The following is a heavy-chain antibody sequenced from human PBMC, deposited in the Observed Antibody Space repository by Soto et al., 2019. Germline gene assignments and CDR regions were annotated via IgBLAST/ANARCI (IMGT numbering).Heavy chain of an antibody. CDR3: AKDWSGGAFDV. J-gene: IGHJ3*01. V-gene: IGHV3-23*01. D-gene: IGHD3-16*01. CDR2: ISGSGGST. CDR1: GFSFSVFA. Sequence: EVDLLESGGGLAQPGGSRRLSCAASGFSFSVFAMSWVRQAPGKGLEWVSRISGSGGSTYYADSVKGRFTISRDNSKNMLYLQMNSLRGEDTAVYYCAKDWSGGAFDVWDQGTMVIVSS.